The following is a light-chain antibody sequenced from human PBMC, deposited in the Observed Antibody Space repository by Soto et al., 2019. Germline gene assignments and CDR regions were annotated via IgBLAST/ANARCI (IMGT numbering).Light chain of an antibody. J-gene: IGLJ1*01. CDR1: SSDIGSYKH. Sequence: QSALTQPVSVSGSPGQSVTISCTGTSSDIGSYKHVSWYQQYPGKAPKLMIYEVSDRPSGVSNRFSGSESGNTASLTISGLQAEDEADYYCSSYASSRSYVFGTGTKLTVL. CDR3: SSYASSRSYV. V-gene: IGLV2-14*03. CDR2: EVS.